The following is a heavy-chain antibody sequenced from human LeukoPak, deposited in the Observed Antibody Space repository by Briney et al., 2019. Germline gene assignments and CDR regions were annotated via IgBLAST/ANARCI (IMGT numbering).Heavy chain of an antibody. Sequence: GASVKVSCKASGYTFTSYDINWVRQATGQGLEWMGWINPNSGGTNYAQKFQGRVTMTRDTSISTAYMELSRLRSDDTAVYYCAREDCSSTSCYYYYYYGMDVWGQGTTVTVSS. CDR1: GYTFTSYD. CDR2: INPNSGGT. D-gene: IGHD2-2*01. V-gene: IGHV1-2*02. J-gene: IGHJ6*02. CDR3: AREDCSSTSCYYYYYYGMDV.